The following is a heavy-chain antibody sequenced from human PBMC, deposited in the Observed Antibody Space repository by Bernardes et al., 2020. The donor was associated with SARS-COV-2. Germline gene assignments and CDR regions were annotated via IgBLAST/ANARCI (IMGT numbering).Heavy chain of an antibody. J-gene: IGHJ4*02. CDR3: ARDRSGGYYDILTGYYY. Sequence: GSLRLSCAAAGFTFSSYSMNWVRQAPGKGLEWVSSISSSSSYIYYADSVKGRFTISRDNAKNSLYLQMNRLRAEDTAVYYCARDRSGGYYDILTGYYYWGQGTLVTVSS. V-gene: IGHV3-21*01. CDR1: GFTFSSYS. CDR2: ISSSSSYI. D-gene: IGHD3-9*01.